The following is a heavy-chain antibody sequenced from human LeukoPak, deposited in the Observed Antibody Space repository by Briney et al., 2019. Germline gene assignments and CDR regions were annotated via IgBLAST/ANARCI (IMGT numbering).Heavy chain of an antibody. CDR1: GFTFSRYS. D-gene: IGHD3-10*01. CDR3: ARKSASGNYPLDY. Sequence: GGSLRLSCAASGFTFSRYSMNWVRQAPGKGLEWVSVISADSATTFYADSVKGRFTISRDNAKNTVFLQMSSLRAEDTALYYCARKSASGNYPLDYWGQGTLVTASS. V-gene: IGHV3-23*01. CDR2: ISADSATT. J-gene: IGHJ4*02.